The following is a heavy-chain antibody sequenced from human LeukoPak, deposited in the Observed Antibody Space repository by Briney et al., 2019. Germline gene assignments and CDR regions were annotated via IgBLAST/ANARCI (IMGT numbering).Heavy chain of an antibody. CDR2: IYYSGST. CDR1: GGSIRTYY. D-gene: IGHD3-3*01. Sequence: SETLSLTCTVSGGSIRTYYWSWIRQPPGKGLEWIGYIYYSGSTNYNPSLKSRVTISVDTSKNQFSLKLSSVTAADTAVYYCAREPRITIFGAIIQGWFDPWGQGTLVTVSS. J-gene: IGHJ5*02. CDR3: AREPRITIFGAIIQGWFDP. V-gene: IGHV4-59*01.